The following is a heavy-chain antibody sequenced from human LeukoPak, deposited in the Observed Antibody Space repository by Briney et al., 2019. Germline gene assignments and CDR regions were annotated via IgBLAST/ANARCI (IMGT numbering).Heavy chain of an antibody. D-gene: IGHD1-26*01. CDR3: ARDLNGWELGDWFDP. Sequence: PGGSLRLSCAASGFTFSSYWMSWVRQAPRKGLEWVANIKQDGSEKYYVDSVKGRFTISRDNAKNSLYLQMNSLRAEDTAVYYCARDLNGWELGDWFDPWGQGTLVTVSS. J-gene: IGHJ5*02. CDR1: GFTFSSYW. V-gene: IGHV3-7*01. CDR2: IKQDGSEK.